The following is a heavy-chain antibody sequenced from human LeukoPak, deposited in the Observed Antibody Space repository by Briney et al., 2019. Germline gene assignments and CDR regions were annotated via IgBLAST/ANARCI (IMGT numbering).Heavy chain of an antibody. CDR2: INPSGGST. J-gene: IGHJ6*02. Sequence: ASVKVSCKASGGTFSSYAISWVRQAPGQGLEWMGIINPSGGSTSYAQKFQGRVTMTRDTSTSTVYMELSSLRSEDTAVYYCAREPAQGVYGMDVWGQGTTVTVSS. D-gene: IGHD3-16*01. CDR1: GGTFSSYA. CDR3: AREPAQGVYGMDV. V-gene: IGHV1-46*01.